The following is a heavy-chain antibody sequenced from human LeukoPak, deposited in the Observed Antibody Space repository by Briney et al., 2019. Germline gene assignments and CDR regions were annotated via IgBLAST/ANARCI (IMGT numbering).Heavy chain of an antibody. CDR1: GFTFSSYW. CDR2: DYRDAP. D-gene: IGHD5-12*01. Sequence: GGSLRLSCVPSGFTFSSYWMQWARQGPGRGLVWLLHDYRDAPNYADSLKGRFTISRDNAQNTLYLQMNSLRAEDTAVYYCVRGNTGYGTFDQWGQGNLVTVSS. V-gene: IGHV3-74*01. J-gene: IGHJ4*02. CDR3: VRGNTGYGTFDQ.